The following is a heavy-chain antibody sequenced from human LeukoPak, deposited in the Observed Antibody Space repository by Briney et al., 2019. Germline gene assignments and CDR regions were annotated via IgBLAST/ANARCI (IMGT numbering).Heavy chain of an antibody. CDR2: ICTSGST. D-gene: IGHD3-3*01. V-gene: IGHV4-4*07. J-gene: IGHJ4*02. CDR1: GGSISSYD. Sequence: SETLSLTCTVSGGSISSYDWSWIRQPAGKGLEWIARICTSGSTNYNPSLKSRFTMSVDTSKNQLSLKLSSVTAADTAVYYYAREAGNYDFWSGYYTLYYFDYWGQGTLVTVSS. CDR3: AREAGNYDFWSGYYTLYYFDY.